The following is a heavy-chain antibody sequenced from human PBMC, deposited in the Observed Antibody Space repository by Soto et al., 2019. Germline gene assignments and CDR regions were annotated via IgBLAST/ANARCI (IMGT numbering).Heavy chain of an antibody. CDR3: AKGANDYGDYVVWGVDY. V-gene: IGHV3-23*01. CDR2: ISGRGGST. CDR1: GFTFRSYA. Sequence: EAQLLESGGGLVQPGGSLRLSCAASGFTFRSYAMNWVRQAPGKGLECVSGISGRGGSTFYADSVKGRFTISRDTSKKTLYLHLNSLRAEDAAVYYCAKGANDYGDYVVWGVDYWGQGTLVTVSA. J-gene: IGHJ4*02. D-gene: IGHD4-17*01.